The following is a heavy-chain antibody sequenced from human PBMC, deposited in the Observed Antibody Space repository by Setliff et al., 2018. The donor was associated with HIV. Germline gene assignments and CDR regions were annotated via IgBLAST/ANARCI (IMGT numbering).Heavy chain of an antibody. J-gene: IGHJ4*02. CDR2: IKQDGSVK. CDR3: ASGYHYDTSGNFDLPFGY. V-gene: IGHV3-7*01. Sequence: SLRLSCAASGFTFSSYGMHWVRQGPGKGLEWVANIKQDGSVKNYVDSVKGRFTVSRDNARNSLFLEMNSLRADDTAVYYCASGYHYDTSGNFDLPFGYWGQGTLVTVSS. CDR1: GFTFSSYG. D-gene: IGHD3-22*01.